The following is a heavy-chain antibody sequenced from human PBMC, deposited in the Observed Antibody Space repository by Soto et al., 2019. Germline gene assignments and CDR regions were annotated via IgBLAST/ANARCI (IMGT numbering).Heavy chain of an antibody. CDR2: IYYSGST. CDR3: ARVWGGAFDV. Sequence: QVQLQESGPGLVKPSETLSLTCTVSGGSISSYYWSWIRQPPGKGLEWIGYIYYSGSTNYNPSLKIRVTISVDTAKNQLALKMISVTAAYTAVYYCARVWGGAFDVWGQGTMVTVSS. J-gene: IGHJ3*01. V-gene: IGHV4-59*12. D-gene: IGHD3-10*01. CDR1: GGSISSYY.